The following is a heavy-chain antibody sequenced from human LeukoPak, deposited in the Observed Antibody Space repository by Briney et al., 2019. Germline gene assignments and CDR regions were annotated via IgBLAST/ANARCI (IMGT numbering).Heavy chain of an antibody. CDR2: IIPIFGTA. J-gene: IGHJ4*02. Sequence: SVKVSCKAPGGTFSSYAISWVRQAPGQGLEWMGGIIPIFGTANYAQKFQGRVTITADESTSTAYMELSSLRSEDTAVYYCARDRGFSGSFFDYWGREPWSPSPQ. D-gene: IGHD1-26*01. CDR3: ARDRGFSGSFFDY. CDR1: GGTFSSYA. V-gene: IGHV1-69*13.